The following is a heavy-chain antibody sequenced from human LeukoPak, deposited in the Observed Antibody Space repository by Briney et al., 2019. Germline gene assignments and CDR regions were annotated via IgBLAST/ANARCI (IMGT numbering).Heavy chain of an antibody. D-gene: IGHD3-9*01. CDR2: IYYPGST. Sequence: SETLSLTCTVSGGYISSYYWSWIRQPPGKGLEWIGYIYYPGSTNYNPSLKSRVTISLDTSKSQFSLKLSSVTAADTAVYYCARGAILTGTTLWGKGTTVTVSS. V-gene: IGHV4-59*01. CDR1: GGYISSYY. CDR3: ARGAILTGTTL. J-gene: IGHJ6*04.